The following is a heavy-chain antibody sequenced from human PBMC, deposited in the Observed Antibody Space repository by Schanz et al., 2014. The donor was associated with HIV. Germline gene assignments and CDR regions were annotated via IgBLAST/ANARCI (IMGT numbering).Heavy chain of an antibody. CDR2: ISAGVGTA. V-gene: IGHV3-23*04. Sequence: VQLVESGGGLVKPGRSLRLSCTASGFTFSDYPMSWFRQAPGKGLEWVSTISAGVGTASYADSVKGRFTISRDNSKKMLFLQMNRLRAEDTAVYYCAIRTPMISFGAFDIWGRGTMVTVSS. D-gene: IGHD3-16*01. CDR1: GFTFSDYP. J-gene: IGHJ3*02. CDR3: AIRTPMISFGAFDI.